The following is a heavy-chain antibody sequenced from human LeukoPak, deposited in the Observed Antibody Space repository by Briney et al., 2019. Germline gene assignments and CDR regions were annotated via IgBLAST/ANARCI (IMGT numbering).Heavy chain of an antibody. J-gene: IGHJ3*02. CDR3: AREGPRDAFDI. Sequence: SETLSLTCTVSGGSISSSNYYWSWIRQPAGKGLEWIGRIYTSGSTNYNPSLKSRVTISVDTSKNQFSLKLSSVTAADTAVYYCAREGPRDAFDIWGQGTMVTVSS. CDR1: GGSISSSNYY. CDR2: IYTSGST. V-gene: IGHV4-61*02.